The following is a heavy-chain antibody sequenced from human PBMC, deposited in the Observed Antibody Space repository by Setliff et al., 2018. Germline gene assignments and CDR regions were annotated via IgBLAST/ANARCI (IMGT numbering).Heavy chain of an antibody. CDR1: GDTFSNYG. D-gene: IGHD5-18*01. CDR2: TIPNFGTT. V-gene: IGHV1-69*05. Sequence: GASVKVSCKASGDTFSNYGISWVRQAPGQGLEWLGGTIPNFGTTNYAKEFPGRVTIITDESTSTAYMELSSLRFEDTAVYYCAREGVDTRSSTDYRYYMDVWGKGTTVTVSS. J-gene: IGHJ6*03. CDR3: AREGVDTRSSTDYRYYMDV.